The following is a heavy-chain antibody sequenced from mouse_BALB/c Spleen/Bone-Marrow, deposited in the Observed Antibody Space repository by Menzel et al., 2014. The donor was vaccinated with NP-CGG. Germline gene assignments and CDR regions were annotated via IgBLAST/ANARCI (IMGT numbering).Heavy chain of an antibody. CDR3: ARMHYYGFFDY. Sequence: EVQLQQSGGGLVQPGGSLKLSCAASGFAFSRCWMCWVRQAPGKGLEWIGEINPDSRTINYTPSLKDKFIISRYNAKNTLYLQMNKVRSEDTALYYCARMHYYGFFDYWGQGTLVTVSP. D-gene: IGHD1-2*01. J-gene: IGHJ3*01. V-gene: IGHV4-1*02. CDR2: INPDSRTI. CDR1: GFAFSRCW.